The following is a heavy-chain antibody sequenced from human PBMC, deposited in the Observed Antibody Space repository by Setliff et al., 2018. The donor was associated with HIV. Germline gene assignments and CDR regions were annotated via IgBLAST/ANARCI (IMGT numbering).Heavy chain of an antibody. J-gene: IGHJ4*02. D-gene: IGHD2-2*01. CDR2: IYTRGSI. CDR3: ARVPVIPAPRFDY. V-gene: IGHV4-61*02. CDR1: GDSISTGTYY. Sequence: SETLSLTCSVSGDSISTGTYYWGWSRQPPGKGLEWIGRIYTRGSINYNPSLKNRVTISVDTSKNQFSLKLSSVTAADTALYFCARVPVIPAPRFDYWGQGTLVTVSS.